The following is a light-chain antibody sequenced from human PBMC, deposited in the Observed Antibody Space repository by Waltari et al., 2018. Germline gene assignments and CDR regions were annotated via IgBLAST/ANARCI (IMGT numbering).Light chain of an antibody. CDR1: SSDIGIYNL. J-gene: IGLJ1*01. CDR3: CSYAGDSTYV. CDR2: EVS. V-gene: IGLV2-23*02. Sequence: QSALTQPASVSGSPGQSITISCTGSSSDIGIYNLVSWYQHHPGKVPKLIIYEVSERALGFSCRFSGSKSGNTASLTLSDLQPEDGADYYCCSYAGDSTYVFGTGTKVTVL.